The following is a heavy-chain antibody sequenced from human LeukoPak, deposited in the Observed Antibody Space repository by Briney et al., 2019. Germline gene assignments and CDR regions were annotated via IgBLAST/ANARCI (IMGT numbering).Heavy chain of an antibody. CDR2: INEDGRTI. D-gene: IGHD4-23*01. CDR1: GFTTSSYW. Sequence: GGSLRLSCAASGFTTSSYWMHWVRQVPGKGLVWVSRINEDGRTINYADSVRGRFTIYRGYAMNTLYLQMSSLRAEDTAVYYCIRDFGGPSDYWGQGTLVTVAS. V-gene: IGHV3-74*01. CDR3: IRDFGGPSDY. J-gene: IGHJ4*02.